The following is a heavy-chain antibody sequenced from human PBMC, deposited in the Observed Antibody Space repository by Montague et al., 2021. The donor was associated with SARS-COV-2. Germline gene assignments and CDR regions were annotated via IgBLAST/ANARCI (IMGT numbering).Heavy chain of an antibody. CDR2: ISWNSGSI. J-gene: IGHJ4*02. CDR3: AKTGGSGWDYYDSSGYYVN. D-gene: IGHD3-22*01. Sequence: SLRLSWSASGFTFGDYAMHWVRQAPGKGLEWVSGISWNSGSIAYADSVKGRFTISRDNAKNSLYLQMNSLRAEDTALYYCAKTGGSGWDYYDSSGYYVNRGQGTLVTVSS. CDR1: GFTFGDYA. V-gene: IGHV3-9*01.